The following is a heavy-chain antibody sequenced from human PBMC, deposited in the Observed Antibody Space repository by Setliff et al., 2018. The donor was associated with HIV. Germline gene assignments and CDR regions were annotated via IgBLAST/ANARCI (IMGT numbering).Heavy chain of an antibody. J-gene: IGHJ3*02. CDR1: AYSIRSGYY. V-gene: IGHV4-38-2*01. CDR2: INDSGTT. CDR3: ARSTWTRFGGALTQLWPQRGAFDI. Sequence: LSLTCAVSAYSIRSGYYWSWIRQSPGKGLEWIAEINDSGTTTSNPSLKSRVTISLDTPKNQFSLKLNSVTAADTAVYYCARSTWTRFGGALTQLWPQRGAFDIWGQGTKVTVSS. D-gene: IGHD5-18*01.